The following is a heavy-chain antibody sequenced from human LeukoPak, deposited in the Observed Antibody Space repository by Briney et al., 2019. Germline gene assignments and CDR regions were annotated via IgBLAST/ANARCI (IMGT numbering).Heavy chain of an antibody. CDR1: GGSISSSSYY. V-gene: IGHV4-39*07. J-gene: IGHJ4*02. CDR2: IYYSGST. CDR3: ARDGRGITMIPDY. D-gene: IGHD3-22*01. Sequence: SETLSLTCTVSGGSISSSSYYWGWIRQPPGKGLEWIGSIYYSGSTYYNPSLKSRVTISVDTSKNQFSLKLSSVTAADTAVYYCARDGRGITMIPDYWGQGTLVTVSS.